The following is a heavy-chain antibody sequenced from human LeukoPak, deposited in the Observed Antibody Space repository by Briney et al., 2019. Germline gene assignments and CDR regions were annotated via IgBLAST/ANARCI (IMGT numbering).Heavy chain of an antibody. CDR1: GGSISSSSYY. CDR3: ARVAAGIGFFQH. D-gene: IGHD6-13*01. J-gene: IGHJ1*01. CDR2: IYYSGST. V-gene: IGHV4-39*01. Sequence: SETQSLTCTVSGGSISSSSYYWGWIRQPPGKGLEWIGTIYYSGSTYYNPSLKSRVTISVDTSKNQLSLKLSSVTAADTAVYYCARVAAGIGFFQHWGQGTLVTVSS.